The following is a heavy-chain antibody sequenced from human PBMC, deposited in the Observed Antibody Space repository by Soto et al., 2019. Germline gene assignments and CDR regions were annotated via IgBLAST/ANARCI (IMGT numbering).Heavy chain of an antibody. CDR1: GGAVSSGTYY. CDR2: IYFTGST. V-gene: IGHV4-61*01. CDR3: TRGPPRVQWFDP. Sequence: PSETLSLTCTVSGGAVSSGTYYWSWIRQPPGKGLEWIGHIYFTGSTNYNPPLKSRVTMSLDTSRNQFSLKLSPVTAADTAVYYCTRGPPRVQWFDPWGLGTLVTVSS. J-gene: IGHJ5*02.